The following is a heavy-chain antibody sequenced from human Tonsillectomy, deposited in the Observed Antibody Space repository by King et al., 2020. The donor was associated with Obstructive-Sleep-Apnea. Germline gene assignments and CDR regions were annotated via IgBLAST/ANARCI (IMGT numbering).Heavy chain of an antibody. V-gene: IGHV3-7*01. J-gene: IGHJ4*02. D-gene: IGHD3-16*01. CDR1: GFTFSSYW. CDR2: IKQDGSVK. CDR3: AREYWGPDY. Sequence: VQLVESGGGLVQPGGSVRLSCGASGFTFSSYWMTWVRQAPGKDLEWVANIKQDGSVKNYEDSVKGRFTISRDNAKKSVFLQMNSLTAEDTAVYYCAREYWGPDYWGQGTLVTVSS.